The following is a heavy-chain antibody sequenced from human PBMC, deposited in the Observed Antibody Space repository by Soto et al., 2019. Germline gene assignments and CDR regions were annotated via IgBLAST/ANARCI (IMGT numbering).Heavy chain of an antibody. Sequence: QVQLVQSGAEVKKPGASVRVSCKASGYTFSGYDINWVRQATGQGLEWMGWVSPDSGSTGYAGIFQVSVTRTWDRYTATAYLDMSSLTSEDSAVYYCARATELRYVEWSVYRGGNYAMDVWGQGTTVTVSS. V-gene: IGHV1-8*01. CDR2: VSPDSGST. D-gene: IGHD3-3*01. CDR1: GYTFSGYD. CDR3: ARATELRYVEWSVYRGGNYAMDV. J-gene: IGHJ6*02.